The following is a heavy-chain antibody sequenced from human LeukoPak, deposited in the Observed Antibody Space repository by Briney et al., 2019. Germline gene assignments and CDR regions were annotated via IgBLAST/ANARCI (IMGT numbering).Heavy chain of an antibody. V-gene: IGHV3-30*18. CDR3: AKSAVTTLWSFDY. J-gene: IGHJ4*02. CDR2: VSSDGSSE. CDR1: GFIFNSYG. D-gene: IGHD4-17*01. Sequence: PGMTLRLSCAASGFIFNSYGMHWVRQAPGKGLEWVAVVSSDGSSEYYADSVKGRFTISRDNSKNTLYLQMNSLRAEDTAVYYCAKSAVTTLWSFDYWGQGTLVTVSS.